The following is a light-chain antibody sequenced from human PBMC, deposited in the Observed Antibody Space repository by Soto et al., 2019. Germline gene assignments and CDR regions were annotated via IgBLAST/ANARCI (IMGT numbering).Light chain of an antibody. J-gene: IGLJ1*01. V-gene: IGLV2-11*01. CDR1: GNDVGAYNY. Sequence: QSVLTQPRSVSGSPGQSVTISCTGTGNDVGAYNYVSWYQQLPGRPPKLLVYTPNNRPSGVPDRCPGSTSGTSASLAITGLQSEDDADYYCHSYDSRRSAYVFGTGTQGPVL. CDR2: TPN. CDR3: HSYDSRRSAYV.